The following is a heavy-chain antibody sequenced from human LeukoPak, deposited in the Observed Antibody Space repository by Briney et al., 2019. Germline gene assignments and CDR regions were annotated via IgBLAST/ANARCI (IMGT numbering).Heavy chain of an antibody. CDR3: ARVRGSYFAWGAFDI. V-gene: IGHV3-30*01. CDR1: GFTFSSYA. D-gene: IGHD1-26*01. J-gene: IGHJ3*02. CDR2: KSYDGSNK. Sequence: PGGSLRLSCAASGFTFSSYAMHWVRQAPGKGLEWVAVKSYDGSNKYYADSVKGRFTISRDNSKNTLYLQMNSLRAEDTAVYYCARVRGSYFAWGAFDIWGQGTMVTVSS.